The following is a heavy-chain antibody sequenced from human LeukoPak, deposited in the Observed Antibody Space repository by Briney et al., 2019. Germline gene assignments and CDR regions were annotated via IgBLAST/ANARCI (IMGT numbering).Heavy chain of an antibody. V-gene: IGHV3-23*01. CDR3: ARYTHSSGFDY. J-gene: IGHJ4*02. Sequence: GGSLRLSCVASGFTFSSYAMSWVRQAPGKGLEWVSAISGSGVTTHYAGSVKGRFSISRDNSKNTLYLQMNSLRAEDTAVYYCARYTHSSGFDYWGQGTLVTVSS. CDR1: GFTFSSYA. D-gene: IGHD6-19*01. CDR2: ISGSGVTT.